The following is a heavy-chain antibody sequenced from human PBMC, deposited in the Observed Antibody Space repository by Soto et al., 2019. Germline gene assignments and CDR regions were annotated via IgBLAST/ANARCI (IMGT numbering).Heavy chain of an antibody. Sequence: QAHLEQSGAEVKRPGASVKVSCKASGYTFRDFDIDWLRQASGQGPEWMGWMNAKSGDTFFAQRFQGKFNMTWDTSLSTAYMEVGSLTSDDTAMDYCARGNPFNYAGFDVWGQGTTVAVSS. V-gene: IGHV1-8*01. D-gene: IGHD3-16*01. CDR2: MNAKSGDT. CDR3: ARGNPFNYAGFDV. CDR1: GYTFRDFD. J-gene: IGHJ6*02.